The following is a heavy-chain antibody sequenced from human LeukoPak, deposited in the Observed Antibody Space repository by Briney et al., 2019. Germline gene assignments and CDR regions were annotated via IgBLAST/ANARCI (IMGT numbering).Heavy chain of an antibody. CDR1: GYTFITYG. CDR2: ISAYTGNT. Sequence: ASVKVSCKTSGYTFITYGINWVRQAPGQGLEWMGWISAYTGNTKYAQSLQGRVTMTTDTATRTAYMDLGSLRSDDTAVYYCAREGGFGYDFTGFDYWGQGTLVTVSS. CDR3: AREGGFGYDFTGFDY. J-gene: IGHJ4*02. D-gene: IGHD5-12*01. V-gene: IGHV1-18*01.